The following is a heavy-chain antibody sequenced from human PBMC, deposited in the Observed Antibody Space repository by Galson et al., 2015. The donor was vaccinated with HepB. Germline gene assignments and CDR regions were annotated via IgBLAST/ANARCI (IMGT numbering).Heavy chain of an antibody. J-gene: IGHJ4*02. CDR2: IKQDGSQK. D-gene: IGHD6-19*01. CDR1: GFTLSSYW. Sequence: SLRLSCAASGFTLSSYWMTWVRQTPGKGLEWVANIKQDGSQKFYVDSVKGRFTISRDNAKNSVYLQMNSLSADDTAVYYCATAVAGTGSPPWYWGQGTLVTVSS. V-gene: IGHV3-7*03. CDR3: ATAVAGTGSPPWY.